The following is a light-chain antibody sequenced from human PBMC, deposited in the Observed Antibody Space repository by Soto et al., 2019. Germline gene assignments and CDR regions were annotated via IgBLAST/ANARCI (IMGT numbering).Light chain of an antibody. Sequence: IQMAQYPSSVCSSVGDNETITCRASQVISTWLAWYQQKPGQAPKLLIYAASVLESGVPSRFSGSGSGTDFTLTISSVQPEDFATYRCQHANCFPITFGQGTRLENK. CDR3: QHANCFPIT. V-gene: IGKV1-12*01. J-gene: IGKJ5*01. CDR1: QVISTW. CDR2: AAS.